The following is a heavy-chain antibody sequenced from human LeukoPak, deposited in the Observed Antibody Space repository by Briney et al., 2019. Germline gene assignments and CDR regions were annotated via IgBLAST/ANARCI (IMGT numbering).Heavy chain of an antibody. V-gene: IGHV1-2*02. J-gene: IGHJ4*02. Sequence: ASVKVSCKASGYTFTGYYMHWVRQAPGQGLEWMGWINPNSGGTNYAQKFQGRVTMTRDTSISTAYMELSRLRSDDTAVYYCARDFYLSDDSSKDYWGQGTLVTVSS. CDR2: INPNSGGT. CDR3: ARDFYLSDDSSKDY. CDR1: GYTFTGYY. D-gene: IGHD3-22*01.